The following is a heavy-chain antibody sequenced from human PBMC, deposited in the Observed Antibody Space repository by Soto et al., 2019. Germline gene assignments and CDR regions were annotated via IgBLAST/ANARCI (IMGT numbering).Heavy chain of an antibody. CDR1: GGSFSGYY. V-gene: IGHV4-34*01. J-gene: IGHJ6*02. CDR2: INHSGST. D-gene: IGHD3-10*01. CDR3: ARGRGAVLWFGELFLYYYYGMDV. Sequence: SETLSLTCAVYGGSFSGYYWRRIRQPPGKGLEWIGEINHSGSTNYNPSLKSRVTISVDTSKNQFSLELSSVTAADTAVYYCARGRGAVLWFGELFLYYYYGMDVWGQGTTVT.